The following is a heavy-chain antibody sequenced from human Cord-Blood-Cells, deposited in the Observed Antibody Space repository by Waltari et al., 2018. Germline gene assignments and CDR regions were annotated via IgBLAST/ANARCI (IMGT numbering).Heavy chain of an antibody. J-gene: IGHJ5*02. CDR2: IIPILGTA. V-gene: IGHV1-69*01. CDR1: GGTFSSYA. D-gene: IGHD2-15*01. Sequence: QVQLVQSGAEVKKPGSSVKVSCKASGGTFSSYAISWVRQAPGQGLEWMGGIIPILGTANYAQKFQGRVTITADESTSTAYMELSSLRSEDTAVYYCARGSPYCSGGSCYSGWFDPWGQGTLVTVSS. CDR3: ARGSPYCSGGSCYSGWFDP.